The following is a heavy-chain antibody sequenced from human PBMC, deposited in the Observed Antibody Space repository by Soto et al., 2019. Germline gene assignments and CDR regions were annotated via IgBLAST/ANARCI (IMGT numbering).Heavy chain of an antibody. CDR3: TRRRDWTAVDPLDY. J-gene: IGHJ4*02. D-gene: IGHD5-18*01. V-gene: IGHV3-73*02. CDR2: IRGKRGNDGT. Sequence: EVQLVESGGGLVQPGGSLKLPCAASGFAFSDSAMHWVRQASGKGLEWIGRIRGKRGNDGTAYAASVKGRFTISRDHSKTTTYCELNSLTIEDTAGYYCTRRRDWTAVDPLDYWGQGTLVTVSS. CDR1: GFAFSDSA.